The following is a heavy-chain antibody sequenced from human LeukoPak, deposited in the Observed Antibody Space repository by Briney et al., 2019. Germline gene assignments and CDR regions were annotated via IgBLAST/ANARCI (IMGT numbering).Heavy chain of an antibody. CDR3: AKSYGSGSYWVGFDI. D-gene: IGHD3-10*01. CDR1: GFTFSTYS. CDR2: ISSSSTYI. J-gene: IGHJ3*02. V-gene: IGHV3-21*01. Sequence: PGGSLRLSCAASGFTFSTYSMNWVRQAPGKGLEWVSSISSSSTYIYYADSVKGRFTISRDNAKKSLYLQMNSLRAEDTAVYYCAKSYGSGSYWVGFDIWGQGTMVTVSS.